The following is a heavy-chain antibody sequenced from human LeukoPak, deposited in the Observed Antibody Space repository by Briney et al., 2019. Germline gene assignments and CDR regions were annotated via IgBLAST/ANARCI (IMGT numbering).Heavy chain of an antibody. V-gene: IGHV4-59*12. CDR3: ARGVVVVPAAMRGYSSGWYEGYYFDY. CDR1: GGSISSYY. CDR2: IYYSGST. D-gene: IGHD2-2*01. J-gene: IGHJ4*02. Sequence: SETLSLTCTVSGGSISSYYWSWIRQPPGKGLEWIGYIYYSGSTNYNPSLKSRVTISVDTSKNQFSLKLSSVTAADTAVYYCARGVVVVPAAMRGYSSGWYEGYYFDYWGQGTLVTVSS.